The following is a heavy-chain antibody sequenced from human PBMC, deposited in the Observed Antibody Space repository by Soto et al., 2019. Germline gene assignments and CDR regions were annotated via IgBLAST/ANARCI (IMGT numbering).Heavy chain of an antibody. CDR2: IGGRANYT. J-gene: IGHJ4*02. V-gene: IGHV3-23*01. CDR1: GFTFSNYA. Sequence: EVQLLESGGGLVQPGGSLRLSCAASGFTFSNYAMTWVRQAPGKGLEWVSSIGGRANYTYYADSVKGRFTISRDNSKNTLYLQMNSLRAEDTAVYYCANLRAYYSRLSNDFDYWGQGVLVTVSS. CDR3: ANLRAYYSRLSNDFDY. D-gene: IGHD6-6*01.